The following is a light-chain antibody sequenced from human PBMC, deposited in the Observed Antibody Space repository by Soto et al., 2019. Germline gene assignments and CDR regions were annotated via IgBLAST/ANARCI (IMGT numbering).Light chain of an antibody. CDR3: QQFNNWPPLT. V-gene: IGKV3-15*01. J-gene: IGKJ4*01. Sequence: EIVMTQSPATLSVSPGERATLSCRASQTVNNNLAWYQQKPGQAPRLLIYDASTRATGVPARFSGSGSGTEFTLTISSLQSEDFAVYYCQQFNNWPPLTFGGGTKVEIK. CDR1: QTVNNN. CDR2: DAS.